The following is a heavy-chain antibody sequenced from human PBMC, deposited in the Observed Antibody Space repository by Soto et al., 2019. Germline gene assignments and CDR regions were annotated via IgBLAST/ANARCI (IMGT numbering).Heavy chain of an antibody. CDR3: AGMQLGYNAFDI. CDR2: ISSSSSYI. D-gene: IGHD6-6*01. J-gene: IGHJ3*02. V-gene: IGHV3-21*01. CDR1: GFTFSSYS. Sequence: PGGSLRLSCAASGFTFSSYSMNWVRQAPGKGLEWVSSISSSSSYIYYADSVKGRFTISRDNAKNSLYLQMNSLRAEDTAVYYCAGMQLGYNAFDIWGHGTMVTVS.